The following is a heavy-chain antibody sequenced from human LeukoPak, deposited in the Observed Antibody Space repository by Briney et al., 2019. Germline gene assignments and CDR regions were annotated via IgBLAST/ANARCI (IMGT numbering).Heavy chain of an antibody. CDR3: AAALDLDYNIMSDY. V-gene: IGHV1-2*02. Sequence: GASVTVSFAASGYTFTVYYMHWVRQAPGQGLQWMGWVNLNSGGTNYAQKFQGRVTMTRDTSIRTGYMELRRLRSDDTAVYYCAAALDLDYNIMSDYWGQGTLVTVSS. D-gene: IGHD4-11*01. CDR1: GYTFTVYY. CDR2: VNLNSGGT. J-gene: IGHJ4*02.